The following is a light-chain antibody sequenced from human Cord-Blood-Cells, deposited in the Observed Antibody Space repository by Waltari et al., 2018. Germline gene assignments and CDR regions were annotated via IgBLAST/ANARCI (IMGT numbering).Light chain of an antibody. V-gene: IGKV3-20*01. CDR3: QQYGSSPT. J-gene: IGKJ1*01. Sequence: VLTPSPGTLSLSPGARATLSCRASQSVSRSYLAWYQQKPGQSPRLLIYGASSRATGIPDRFSGSGSGTDFTLTISRLEPEDFAVYYCQQYGSSPTFGQGTKVEIK. CDR1: QSVSRSY. CDR2: GAS.